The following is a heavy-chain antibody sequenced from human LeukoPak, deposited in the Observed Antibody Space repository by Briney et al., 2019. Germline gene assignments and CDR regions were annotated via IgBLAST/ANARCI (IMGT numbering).Heavy chain of an antibody. Sequence: GGSLRLSCAASGFTFRSHDMSWVREAPGKGLEWVSGLSGSGGSTFYADYVKGRVTISRDNSKNTLYLQMNGLRVEDTAIYYCVREGPRGLAFDIWGQGTMVTVSS. CDR2: LSGSGGST. V-gene: IGHV3-23*01. J-gene: IGHJ3*02. CDR3: VREGPRGLAFDI. CDR1: GFTFRSHD.